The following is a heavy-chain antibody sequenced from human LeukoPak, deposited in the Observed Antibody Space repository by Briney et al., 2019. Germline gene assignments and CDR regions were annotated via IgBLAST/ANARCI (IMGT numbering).Heavy chain of an antibody. CDR2: INHSGST. D-gene: IGHD3-10*01. V-gene: IGHV4-34*01. CDR1: GGSFSGYY. CDR3: ARGTMVQGLDY. J-gene: IGHJ4*02. Sequence: SETLSLTCAVYGGSFSGYYWSWIRQPPGKGPEWIGEINHSGSTNYNPSLKSRVTISVDTSKNQFSLKLSSVTAADTAVYYCARGTMVQGLDYWGQGTLVTVSS.